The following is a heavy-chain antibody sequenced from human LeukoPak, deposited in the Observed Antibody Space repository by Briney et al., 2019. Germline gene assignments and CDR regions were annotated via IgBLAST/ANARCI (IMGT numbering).Heavy chain of an antibody. Sequence: GGSLRLSCAASGFTFSSYELNWVRQAPGKGLEWVSYISDTGSTIYYADSVEGRFTISRDNSKNTLYLQMNSLRAEDTAVYYCAKSASAYYYMDVWGKGTTVTVSS. CDR3: AKSASAYYYMDV. V-gene: IGHV3-48*03. D-gene: IGHD4/OR15-4a*01. CDR1: GFTFSSYE. J-gene: IGHJ6*03. CDR2: ISDTGSTI.